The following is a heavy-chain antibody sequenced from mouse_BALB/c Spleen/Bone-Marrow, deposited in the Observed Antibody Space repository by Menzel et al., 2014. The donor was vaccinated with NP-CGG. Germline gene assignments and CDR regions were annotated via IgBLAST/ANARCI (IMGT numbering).Heavy chain of an antibody. V-gene: IGHV14-3*02. Sequence: VQLQQSGAELVKPGASVKLSCTASGFNIKDTYMHWVKQRPEQGLEWIGRIDPANGNTKYAPKFQGKATITADTSSNTAYLQLSSLTSEDTAVYYCAVYYYGSSLFAYWGQGTLVTVSA. CDR1: GFNIKDTY. D-gene: IGHD1-1*01. CDR3: AVYYYGSSLFAY. CDR2: IDPANGNT. J-gene: IGHJ3*01.